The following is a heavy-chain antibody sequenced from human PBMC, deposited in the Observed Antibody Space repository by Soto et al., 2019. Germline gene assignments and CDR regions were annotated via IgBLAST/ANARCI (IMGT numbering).Heavy chain of an antibody. CDR1: GGSISSYY. CDR2: IYYSGST. J-gene: IGHJ2*01. V-gene: IGHV4-59*08. CDR3: ARFTWYFDL. Sequence: QVQLQESGPGLVKPSETLSLTCTVSGGSISSYYWSWIRQPPGKGLEWIGYIYYSGSTNYNPSLKIRVTISVDTSKNQFSLKLSSVTAADTAVYYCARFTWYFDLWGRGTLVTVSS.